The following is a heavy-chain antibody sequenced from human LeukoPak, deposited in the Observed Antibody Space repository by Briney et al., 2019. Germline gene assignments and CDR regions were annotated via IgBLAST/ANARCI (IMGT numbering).Heavy chain of an antibody. CDR3: ASGDYYYYYYMDV. V-gene: IGHV1-69*06. CDR1: GGTFSSYA. CDR2: IIPIFGTA. J-gene: IGHJ6*03. Sequence: EASVKVSCKASGGTFSSYAISWVRQAPGQGLEWMGGIIPIFGTANYAQKFQGRVTITADKSTSTAYMELSSLRSEDTAVYYCASGDYYYYYYMDVWGKGTTVTVSS.